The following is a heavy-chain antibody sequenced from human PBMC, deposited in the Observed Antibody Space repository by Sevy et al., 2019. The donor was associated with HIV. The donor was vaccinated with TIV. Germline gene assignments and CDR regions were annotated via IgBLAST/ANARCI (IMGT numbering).Heavy chain of an antibody. J-gene: IGHJ4*02. Sequence: SETLSLTCTVSGGSVSSGSYYWSWIRQPPGKGLEWIGYIYYSGSTNYNPSLKSRVTISVDTSKNQFSLKLGSVTAADTAVYYCARDRYYDSSGYSYFDYWGQGTLVTVSS. V-gene: IGHV4-61*01. CDR1: GGSVSSGSYY. CDR2: IYYSGST. CDR3: ARDRYYDSSGYSYFDY. D-gene: IGHD3-22*01.